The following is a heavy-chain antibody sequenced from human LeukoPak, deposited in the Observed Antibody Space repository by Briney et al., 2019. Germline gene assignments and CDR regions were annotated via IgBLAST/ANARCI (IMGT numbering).Heavy chain of an antibody. J-gene: IGHJ6*03. CDR1: GFTFSSYW. CDR2: INSDGYSI. Sequence: PGGSLRLSCAASGFTFSSYWMHWVRQAPGKGLVWVSRINSDGYSISYADSVKGRFTISRDNAKNTLYLQMNSLRAEDTAVYYCVRGASLAYYMDVWGKGTTVTVSS. D-gene: IGHD3-16*02. V-gene: IGHV3-74*01. CDR3: VRGASLAYYMDV.